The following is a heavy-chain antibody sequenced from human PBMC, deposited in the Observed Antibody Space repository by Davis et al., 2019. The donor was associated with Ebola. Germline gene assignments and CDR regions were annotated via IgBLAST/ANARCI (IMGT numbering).Heavy chain of an antibody. V-gene: IGHV3-64*01. CDR1: GFTFSSYA. J-gene: IGHJ4*02. CDR2: ISSYGGST. D-gene: IGHD3-3*01. Sequence: GGSLRLSCAASGFTFSSYAMHWVRQPPGKGLEYVSAISSYGGSTYYANSVKGRFTMSRDNSKNTLYLQMGSLRAEDTAVYYCARVYDFWSGYYTGMDYWGQGTLVTVSS. CDR3: ARVYDFWSGYYTGMDY.